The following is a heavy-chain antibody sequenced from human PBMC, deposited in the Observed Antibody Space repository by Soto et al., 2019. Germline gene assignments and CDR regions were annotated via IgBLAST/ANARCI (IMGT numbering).Heavy chain of an antibody. J-gene: IGHJ5*02. V-gene: IGHV4-61*01. D-gene: IGHD2-21*01. CDR1: GGSVSSGSYY. CDR2: IYNSGST. CDR3: ARLFNWFDP. Sequence: SETLSLTCTVSGGSVSSGSYYWSWIRQPPGKGLEWIGYIYNSGSTNYNPSLKSRVTISVDTSKNQFSLNLSSVTAADTAVYYCARLFNWFDPWGQGTLVTVSS.